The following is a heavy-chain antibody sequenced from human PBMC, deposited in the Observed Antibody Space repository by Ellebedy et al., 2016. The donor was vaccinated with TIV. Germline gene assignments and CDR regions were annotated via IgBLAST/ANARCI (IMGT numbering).Heavy chain of an antibody. CDR2: LYSSGST. CDR1: GGSIRSYY. CDR3: ARGYSSGWYNWFDP. V-gene: IGHV4-59*01. J-gene: IGHJ5*02. Sequence: MPGGSLRLSCTVSGGSIRSYYWSWIRQPPGKGLEWIGYLYSSGSTNYNPSLKSLVTISVDTSKNQFPLKLSSVTAADTAVYYWARGYSSGWYNWFDPWGQGTLVTVSS. D-gene: IGHD6-19*01.